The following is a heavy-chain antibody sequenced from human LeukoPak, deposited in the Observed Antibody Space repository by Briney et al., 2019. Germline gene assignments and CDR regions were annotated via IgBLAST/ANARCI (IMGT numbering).Heavy chain of an antibody. D-gene: IGHD3-9*01. Sequence: GASVKVSCKASGYTFTGYYMHWVRQAPGQGLEWMGWINPNSGGTNYAQKFQGRVTMTRDTSISTAYMELSRLRSDDTAVYYCARGGPYDILTGSPDYWNQGTLVTVSS. CDR1: GYTFTGYY. J-gene: IGHJ4*02. V-gene: IGHV1-2*02. CDR3: ARGGPYDILTGSPDY. CDR2: INPNSGGT.